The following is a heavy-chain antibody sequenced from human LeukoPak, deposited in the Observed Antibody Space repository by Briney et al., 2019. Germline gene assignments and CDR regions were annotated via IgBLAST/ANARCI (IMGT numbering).Heavy chain of an antibody. Sequence: PGGSLRLSCAASGFTFDDYAMHWVRQAPGKGLEWVSAISGSGGSTHYADSVKGRFTISRDNSKNTLYLQMNSLRAEDTAVYYCAGTRWSSSSWYEFDYWGQGTLVTVSS. D-gene: IGHD6-13*01. CDR3: AGTRWSSSSWYEFDY. CDR2: ISGSGGST. J-gene: IGHJ4*02. CDR1: GFTFDDYA. V-gene: IGHV3-23*01.